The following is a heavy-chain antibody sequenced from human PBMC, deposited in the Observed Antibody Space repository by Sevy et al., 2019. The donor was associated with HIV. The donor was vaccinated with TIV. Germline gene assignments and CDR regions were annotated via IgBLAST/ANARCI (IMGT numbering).Heavy chain of an antibody. V-gene: IGHV3-23*01. CDR2: ISGTGGST. D-gene: IGHD6-19*01. CDR1: GFTFSSYA. J-gene: IGHJ4*02. CDR3: AKEDVAVAGIFDY. Sequence: GGSLRLSCAASGFTFSSYAMSWVRQAPGKGLEWVSGISGTGGSTFYADSVKGRFTISRDNSKNTLYLQMNNMRVEDTAVYYCAKEDVAVAGIFDYWGQGTLVTVSS.